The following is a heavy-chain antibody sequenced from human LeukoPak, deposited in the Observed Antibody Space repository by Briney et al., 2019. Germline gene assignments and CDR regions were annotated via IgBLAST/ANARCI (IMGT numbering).Heavy chain of an antibody. V-gene: IGHV1-24*01. CDR2: FDPEDGET. Sequence: ASVKVSCEVSGYTLTELSMHWVRQAPGKGLEWMGGFDPEDGETIYAQKFQGRVTMTEDTSTDTAYMELSSLGSEDTAVYYCRQNGGSSWYYFDYWGQGTLVTVSS. CDR3: RQNGGSSWYYFDY. D-gene: IGHD6-13*01. J-gene: IGHJ4*02. CDR1: GYTLTELS.